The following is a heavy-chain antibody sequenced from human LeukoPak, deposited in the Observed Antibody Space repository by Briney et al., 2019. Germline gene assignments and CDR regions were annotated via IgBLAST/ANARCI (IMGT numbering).Heavy chain of an antibody. CDR2: IYHSGST. Sequence: SETLSLTCAVSGGSISSSNWWSWVRQPPGKGLEWIGEIYHSGSTNYNPSLKSRVTISVDTSKNQFSLKLSSVTAADTAVYYCARHGSEWEPRGYFDYWGQGTLVTVSS. CDR3: ARHGSEWEPRGYFDY. J-gene: IGHJ4*02. CDR1: GGSISSSNW. D-gene: IGHD1-26*01. V-gene: IGHV4-4*02.